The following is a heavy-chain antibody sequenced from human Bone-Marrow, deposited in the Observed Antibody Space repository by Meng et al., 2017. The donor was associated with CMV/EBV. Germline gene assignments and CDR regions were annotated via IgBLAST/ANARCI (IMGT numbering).Heavy chain of an antibody. D-gene: IGHD2/OR15-2a*01. CDR1: GFTFSSYS. CDR3: ARGTLRRSDS. V-gene: IGHV3-7*01. Sequence: GESLKISCAASGFTFSSYSMNWVRQAPGKGLEWVANIKYDGSEIDYGDSVEGRVTTSRDNAKNSLYLQMNSLRVEDTAVYYCARGTLRRSDSWGQGTLVTVSS. J-gene: IGHJ4*02. CDR2: IKYDGSEI.